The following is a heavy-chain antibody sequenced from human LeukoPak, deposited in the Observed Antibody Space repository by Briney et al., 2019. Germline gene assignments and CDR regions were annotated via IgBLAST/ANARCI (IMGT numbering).Heavy chain of an antibody. V-gene: IGHV3-66*01. CDR3: AELGITMIGGV. CDR2: IYSGGST. Sequence: PGGSLRLSCAASGFTFSNYGMSWVRQAPGKGLEWVSVIYSGGSTYYADSVKGRFTISRDNSKNTLYLQMNSLRAEDTAVYYCAELGITMIGGVWGKGTTVTISS. J-gene: IGHJ6*04. CDR1: GFTFSNYG. D-gene: IGHD3-10*02.